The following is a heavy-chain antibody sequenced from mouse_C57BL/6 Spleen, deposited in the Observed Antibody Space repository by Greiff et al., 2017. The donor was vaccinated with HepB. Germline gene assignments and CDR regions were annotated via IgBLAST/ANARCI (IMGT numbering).Heavy chain of an antibody. J-gene: IGHJ2*01. V-gene: IGHV1-61*01. CDR3: AREEKWGNLDY. CDR1: GYTFTSYW. CDR2: IDPSDSET. D-gene: IGHD1-3*01. Sequence: VQLQQPGAELVRPGSSVKLSCKASGYTFTSYWMDWVKQRPGRGLEWIGNIDPSDSETHYNQKFKDKATLTVEKSSSTAYKQLSSLTSEDSAVYSCAREEKWGNLDYWGQGTTLTVSS.